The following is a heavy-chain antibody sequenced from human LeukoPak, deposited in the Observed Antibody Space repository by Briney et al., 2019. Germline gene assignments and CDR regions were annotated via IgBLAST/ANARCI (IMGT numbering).Heavy chain of an antibody. J-gene: IGHJ4*02. CDR3: AREHYAFWSGSQRRGYFDY. V-gene: IGHV1-8*03. D-gene: IGHD3-3*01. CDR1: GYSFTNYD. Sequence: GASVKVSCKASGYSFTNYDINWVRQATGQGLEWMGWMNPKSGDTGYSQKFQGRVFITRDTSINTAYMELSSLGSDDTAVYYCAREHYAFWSGSQRRGYFDYWGQGTLVTVSS. CDR2: MNPKSGDT.